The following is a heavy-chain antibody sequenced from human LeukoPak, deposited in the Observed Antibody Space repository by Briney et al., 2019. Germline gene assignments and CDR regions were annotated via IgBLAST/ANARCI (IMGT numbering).Heavy chain of an antibody. D-gene: IGHD3-10*01. CDR2: ISGSGDST. CDR3: AKVTGSGSYLADAFDI. V-gene: IGHV3-23*01. J-gene: IGHJ3*02. CDR1: GLTFRNYG. Sequence: GGALRLSCAASGLTFRNYGMNWVRQPTGKGLEWVSAISGSGDSTYHADSVRGRFTVSRDNSKNTLYLQMKSLRAEDTAVYYCAKVTGSGSYLADAFDIWGHGTVVTVSS.